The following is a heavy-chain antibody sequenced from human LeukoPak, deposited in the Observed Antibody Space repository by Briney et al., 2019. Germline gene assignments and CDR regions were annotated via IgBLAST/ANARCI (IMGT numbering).Heavy chain of an antibody. CDR1: GGSISSGDYY. D-gene: IGHD2-21*01. J-gene: IGHJ3*02. CDR3: AREIKPCGGDCYSGPFDI. V-gene: IGHV4-30-4*08. CDR2: IYYSGST. Sequence: SETLSLTCTVSGGSISSGDYYWSWIRQPPGKGLEWIGYIYYSGSTYYNPSLKSRLTISIDTSKNQFSLKLSSVTAADTAVYYXAREIKPCGGDCYSGPFDIWGQGTMVTV.